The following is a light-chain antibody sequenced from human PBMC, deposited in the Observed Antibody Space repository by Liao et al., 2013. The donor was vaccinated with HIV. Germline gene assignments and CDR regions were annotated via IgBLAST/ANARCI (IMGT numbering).Light chain of an antibody. V-gene: IGLV3-1*01. CDR2: RDT. CDR3: QAWDTSTASLV. CDR1: NLGNTY. Sequence: SNELTQAPSVSVSPGQTATITCSGDNLGNTYAFWYQQKPGQSPVLVIYRDTKRPSGIPERFSGSTSGDTATLTISGTQAMDEADYYCQAWDTSTASLVFGTGTKVTVL. J-gene: IGLJ1*01.